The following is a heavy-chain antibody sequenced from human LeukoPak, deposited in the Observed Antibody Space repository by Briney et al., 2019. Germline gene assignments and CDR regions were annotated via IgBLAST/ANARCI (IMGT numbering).Heavy chain of an antibody. Sequence: LSLTCTVSGGSISSGDYCWSWIRQPPGKGLEWVANIKQDGSEKYYVDSVKGRFTISRDNAKNTLYLQMNSLRAEDTAIFFCARERCIGTSCSRGMDVWGQGTTVTVSS. V-gene: IGHV3-7*01. D-gene: IGHD2-2*01. J-gene: IGHJ6*02. CDR3: ARERCIGTSCSRGMDV. CDR1: GGSISSGDYC. CDR2: IKQDGSEK.